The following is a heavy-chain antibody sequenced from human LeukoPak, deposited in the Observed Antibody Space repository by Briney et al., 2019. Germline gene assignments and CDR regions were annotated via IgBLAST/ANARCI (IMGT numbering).Heavy chain of an antibody. Sequence: GASVKVSCKASGYTFTGYYMHWVRQAPGQGLEWMGWINPNSGGTNYAQKFQGRVTMTRDTSISTAYMELSRLRSDDTAVYYCARGADTDCGGDCYILGWFDPWGQGTLVTVSS. V-gene: IGHV1-2*02. CDR2: INPNSGGT. J-gene: IGHJ5*02. D-gene: IGHD2-21*01. CDR1: GYTFTGYY. CDR3: ARGADTDCGGDCYILGWFDP.